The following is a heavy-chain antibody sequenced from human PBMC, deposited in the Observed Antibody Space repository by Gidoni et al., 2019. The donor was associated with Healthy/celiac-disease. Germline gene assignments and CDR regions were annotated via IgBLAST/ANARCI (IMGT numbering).Heavy chain of an antibody. CDR2: IKSKADGGTT. V-gene: IGHV3-15*01. J-gene: IGHJ5*02. Sequence: EVHLVESGGGLVTPGGSLRLSCAASGFTFSKALMSWVRQAPGKGLGWVGSIKSKADGGTTDYAAPVKGRFTISRDDSKNTLYLQMNSLKTEDTAVYYCTTDVEMATIIHQRTWFDPWGQGTLVTVSS. CDR3: TTDVEMATIIHQRTWFDP. CDR1: GFTFSKAL. D-gene: IGHD5-12*01.